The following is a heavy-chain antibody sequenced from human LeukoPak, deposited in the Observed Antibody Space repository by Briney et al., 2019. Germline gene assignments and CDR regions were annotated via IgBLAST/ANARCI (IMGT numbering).Heavy chain of an antibody. CDR1: GGSISSYY. D-gene: IGHD3-3*01. CDR2: IYTSGST. J-gene: IGHJ4*02. V-gene: IGHV4-4*07. CDR3: ARDRTRGDDFLVDY. Sequence: PSETLSLTCSVSGGSISSYYWSWIRQPAGKGLEWIGRIYTSGSTNYNPSLKSRVTMSVDTSKNQFSLKLSSVTAADTAVYYCARDRTRGDDFLVDYWGQGTLVTVSS.